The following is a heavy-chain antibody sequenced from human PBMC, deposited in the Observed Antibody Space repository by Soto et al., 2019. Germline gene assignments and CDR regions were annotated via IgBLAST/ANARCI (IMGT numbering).Heavy chain of an antibody. J-gene: IGHJ2*01. CDR1: GFTFSTYD. Sequence: EVQLVESGGGLVQPGGSLRLSCAASGFTFSTYDMSWVRQAPGKGLEWVSYINRGGSTRYYADSVKGRFTISRDNAKNSLYLQMNSLRAEDTAVYYCASIAASDWYSDLWGRDTLVTVSS. CDR2: INRGGSTR. CDR3: ASIAASDWYSDL. D-gene: IGHD6-13*01. V-gene: IGHV3-48*03.